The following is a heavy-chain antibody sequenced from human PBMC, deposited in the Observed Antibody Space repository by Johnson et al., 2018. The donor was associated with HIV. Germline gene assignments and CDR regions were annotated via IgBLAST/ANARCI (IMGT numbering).Heavy chain of an antibody. D-gene: IGHD3-22*01. J-gene: IGHJ3*02. CDR1: GFTFDDFG. Sequence: VQLMESGGGLVQPGGSLRLSCAASGFTFDDFGMTWIRQAPGKGLEWVSGITWNGGGIGYTDSVRGRFTISRDNAKNSLYLQMNSLRAEDTALYYCASLTYYYDSSGYYVDAFDIWGQGTMVTVSS. CDR3: ASLTYYYDSSGYYVDAFDI. CDR2: ITWNGGGI. V-gene: IGHV3-20*04.